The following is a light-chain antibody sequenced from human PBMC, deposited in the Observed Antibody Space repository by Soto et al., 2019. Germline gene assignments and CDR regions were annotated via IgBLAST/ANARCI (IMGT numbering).Light chain of an antibody. CDR2: DVS. Sequence: QSALTQPASVSGSPGQSITISCTGTSSDVGGYNYVSWYQQHPGKAPKLMIYDVSNRPSGVSNRFSGSKSGNTASLTISGLQAEDEADYYCSSYTSSSTLEVFGGVTKLTVL. CDR3: SSYTSSSTLEV. V-gene: IGLV2-14*01. J-gene: IGLJ2*01. CDR1: SSDVGGYNY.